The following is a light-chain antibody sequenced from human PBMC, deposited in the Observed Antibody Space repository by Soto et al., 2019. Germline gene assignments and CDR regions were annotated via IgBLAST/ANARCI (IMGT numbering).Light chain of an antibody. CDR3: IAYTSSSTFVV. CDR2: EVS. CDR1: SSDVGGYDY. J-gene: IGLJ7*01. V-gene: IGLV2-14*01. Sequence: SALTQPASVSGSPGQSITISCTGTSSDVGGYDYLAWYQQHPGKAPKLMIYEVSNRPSGVSNRFSGSKSGNTASLTIPGLQAWDESEYYCIAYTSSSTFVVFGGGTQWSVL.